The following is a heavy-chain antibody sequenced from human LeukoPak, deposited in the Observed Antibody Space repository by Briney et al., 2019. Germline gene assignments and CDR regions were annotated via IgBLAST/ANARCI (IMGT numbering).Heavy chain of an antibody. V-gene: IGHV1-8*01. J-gene: IGHJ4*02. Sequence: GSSVKVSCKASGYTFTSYDTNWVRQATGQGLEWMGWMNPNSGNTGYAQKFQGRVTMTRNTSISTAYLELSSLRSEDTAVYYCARVGFRGEPIDCWGQGTLVTVSS. D-gene: IGHD3-10*01. CDR3: ARVGFRGEPIDC. CDR1: GYTFTSYD. CDR2: MNPNSGNT.